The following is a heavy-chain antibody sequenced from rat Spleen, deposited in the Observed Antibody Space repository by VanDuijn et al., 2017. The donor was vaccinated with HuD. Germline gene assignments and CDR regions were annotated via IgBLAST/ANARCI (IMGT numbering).Heavy chain of an antibody. CDR1: GFTFSDYY. Sequence: EVQLVESGGGLVQPGRSLKLSCAASGFTFSDYYMAWVRQAPTKGLEWVASISYDGGSTYYRDSVKGRFTISRDNAKSTLYLQMDSLRSEDTATYYWVTHYGMGIRSFMDAWGQGASVTVSS. D-gene: IGHD1-9*01. CDR2: ISYDGGST. J-gene: IGHJ4*01. V-gene: IGHV5-20*01. CDR3: VTHYGMGIRSFMDA.